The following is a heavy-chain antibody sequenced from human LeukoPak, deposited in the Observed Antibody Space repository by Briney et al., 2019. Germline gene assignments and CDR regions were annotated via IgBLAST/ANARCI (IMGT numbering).Heavy chain of an antibody. Sequence: ASVKVSCKASGYTFTSYGISWVRQAPGQGLEWMGWISAYNGNTNYAQKLQGRVTMTTDTSTSTAYMELRSLRSDDTAVYYCARDELRYFDWLLRDYYYYCMDVWGKGTTVTVSS. J-gene: IGHJ6*03. D-gene: IGHD3-9*01. CDR3: ARDELRYFDWLLRDYYYYCMDV. V-gene: IGHV1-18*01. CDR2: ISAYNGNT. CDR1: GYTFTSYG.